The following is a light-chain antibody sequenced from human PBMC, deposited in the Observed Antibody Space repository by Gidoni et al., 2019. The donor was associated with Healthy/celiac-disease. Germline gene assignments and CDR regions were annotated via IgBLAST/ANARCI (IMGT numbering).Light chain of an antibody. Sequence: DIQMTQSPSSLSASVGDRVTITCQASQDISNYLNWYQQKQGKAPKLLIYDASNLETGVPSRFSGSGSETDFTFTISSLQPEDIATYYCQQYDNLLLTFGGGTKVEIK. J-gene: IGKJ4*01. CDR2: DAS. CDR3: QQYDNLLLT. CDR1: QDISNY. V-gene: IGKV1-33*01.